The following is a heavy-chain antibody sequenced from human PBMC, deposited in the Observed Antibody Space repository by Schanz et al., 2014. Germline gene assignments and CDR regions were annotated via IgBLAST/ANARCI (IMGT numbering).Heavy chain of an antibody. CDR3: AREIESSMIRGVIE. CDR2: IYHGGTT. Sequence: QVQLQESGPGLVKPSGTLSLTCTVSGDSISNSHWWNWVRQPPGKGLEWIGVIYHGGTTIYNPSLESRVTISIDKSKNQFSVRLPSVTAADTAVYYCAREIESSMIRGVIEWGQGTLVTVSS. V-gene: IGHV4-4*02. D-gene: IGHD3-10*01. J-gene: IGHJ4*02. CDR1: GDSISNSHW.